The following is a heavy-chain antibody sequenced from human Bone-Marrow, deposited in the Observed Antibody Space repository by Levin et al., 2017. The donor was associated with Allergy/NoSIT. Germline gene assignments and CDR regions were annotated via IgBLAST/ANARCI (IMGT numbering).Heavy chain of an antibody. Sequence: SGGSLRLSCAASGFTFSTYAMSWVRQVPGKGLEWVASIGGSSSITHYSDSVKGRFTISRDNSKNTLFLQMSSLRVDDTALYYCAKDTHASRWYVDAMDVWGQGTTVTVSS. CDR1: GFTFSTYA. J-gene: IGHJ6*02. D-gene: IGHD6-13*01. CDR2: IGGSSSIT. CDR3: AKDTHASRWYVDAMDV. V-gene: IGHV3-23*01.